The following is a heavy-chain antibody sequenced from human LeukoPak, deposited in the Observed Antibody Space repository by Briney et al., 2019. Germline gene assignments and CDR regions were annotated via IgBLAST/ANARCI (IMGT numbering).Heavy chain of an antibody. J-gene: IGHJ4*02. Sequence: AGVSLRLSCAASGFTFSSYAMIWVRQAPGKGREGVSAISGRGCSTYCADSVKGGFTISRDNAKNTLYLQMNSLRAEDTAVYYCASNYDILTGNTYWGQGTPVTVSS. CDR1: GFTFSSYA. CDR2: ISGRGCST. CDR3: ASNYDILTGNTY. V-gene: IGHV3-23*01. D-gene: IGHD3-9*01.